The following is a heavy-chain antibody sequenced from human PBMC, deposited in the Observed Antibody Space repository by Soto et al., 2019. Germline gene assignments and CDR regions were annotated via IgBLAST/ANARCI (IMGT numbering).Heavy chain of an antibody. CDR1: GGTFSSYA. CDR2: IIPIFGTA. CDR3: ARACNYSNWFDP. J-gene: IGHJ5*02. V-gene: IGHV1-69*13. Sequence: ASVKVSCKASGGTFSSYAISWVRQAPGQGLEWMGGIIPIFGTANYAQKFQGRVTITADESTSTAYMELSSLRSEDTAVYYCARACNYSNWFDPWGQGTLVTVSS. D-gene: IGHD2-15*01.